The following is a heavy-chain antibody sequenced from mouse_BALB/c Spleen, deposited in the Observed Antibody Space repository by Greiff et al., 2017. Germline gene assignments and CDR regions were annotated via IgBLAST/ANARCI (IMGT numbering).Heavy chain of an antibody. CDR2: INPNNGGT. D-gene: IGHD1-1*01. CDR3: ARSPLLRAMDY. CDR1: GYTFTDYN. Sequence: EVLLVESGPELVKPGASVKIPCKASGYTFTDYNMDWVKQSHGKSLEWIGDINPNNGGTIYNQKFKGKATLTVDKSSSTAYMELRSLTSEDTAVYYCARSPLLRAMDYWGQGTSVTVSS. V-gene: IGHV1-18*01. J-gene: IGHJ4*01.